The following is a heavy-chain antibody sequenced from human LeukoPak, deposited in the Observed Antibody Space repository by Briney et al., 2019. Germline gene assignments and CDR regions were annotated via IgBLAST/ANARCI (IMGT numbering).Heavy chain of an antibody. CDR2: IYPEDSDT. CDR3: ARRSGRHYEMDV. V-gene: IGHV5-51*01. Sequence: GESLKISCKGSGYNFGAYWIAWVRQMPGKGLEWMGIIYPEDSDTRYSPSFQGQVTFSADRSLSTAYLQWSSLKASDTALYFCARRSGRHYEMDVWGQGTTVIVSS. J-gene: IGHJ6*02. CDR1: GYNFGAYW. D-gene: IGHD1-26*01.